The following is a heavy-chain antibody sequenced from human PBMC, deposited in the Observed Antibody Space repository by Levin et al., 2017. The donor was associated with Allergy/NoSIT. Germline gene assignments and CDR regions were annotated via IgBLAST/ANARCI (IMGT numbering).Heavy chain of an antibody. V-gene: IGHV1-2*02. Sequence: GESLKISCKASRYIFSDYFIHWVRQAPGQGLEWMGWINPHSGDTKYAQEFQGRVTITRDTSISTAYMELTRLTSDDTAVYYCARDLYNDDSVFGYWGQGTLVNVFS. D-gene: IGHD3-22*01. CDR2: INPHSGDT. CDR3: ARDLYNDDSVFGY. CDR1: RYIFSDYF. J-gene: IGHJ4*02.